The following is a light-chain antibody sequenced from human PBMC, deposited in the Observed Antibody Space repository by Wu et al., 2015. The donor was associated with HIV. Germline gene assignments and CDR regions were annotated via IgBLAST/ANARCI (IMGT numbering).Light chain of an antibody. CDR2: GTS. V-gene: IGKV3-20*01. Sequence: EIVLTQSPGTLSLSPGERATLSCRASQSVTSSYLAWYQQKPGQTPRLLIYGTSSRATGIPDRFSGSGSGTDFTLTISRLEPEDFAVYFCQQYHTPPVTFGQGTRLEIQ. CDR3: QQYHTPPVT. J-gene: IGKJ5*01. CDR1: QSVTSSY.